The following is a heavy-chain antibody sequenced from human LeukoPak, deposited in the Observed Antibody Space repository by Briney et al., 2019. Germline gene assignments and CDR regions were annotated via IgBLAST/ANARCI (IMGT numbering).Heavy chain of an antibody. Sequence: SETLSLTCTVSGGSISSSSYYWGWIRQPPGKGLEWIGSIYYSGSTYYNPSLKSRVTISVDKSKNQFSLKLSSVTAADTAVYYCARDRKVRGVDYWGQGTLVTVSS. J-gene: IGHJ4*02. CDR1: GGSISSSSYY. D-gene: IGHD3-10*01. CDR2: IYYSGST. V-gene: IGHV4-39*07. CDR3: ARDRKVRGVDY.